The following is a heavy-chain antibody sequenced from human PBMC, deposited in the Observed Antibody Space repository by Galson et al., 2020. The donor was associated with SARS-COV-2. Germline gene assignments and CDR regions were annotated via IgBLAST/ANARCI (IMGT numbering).Heavy chain of an antibody. CDR3: AKGLNDFWSGYEHYYFDY. V-gene: IGHV3-23*01. D-gene: IGHD3-3*01. CDR1: RFTFSTYG. Sequence: GGSLRLSCAASRFTFSTYGMTWVRQAPGKGLEWVSAISDNGGSTYYADSVKGRFSISRDNSKNTLYLQMNSLRAEDTAVYYCAKGLNDFWSGYEHYYFDYWGQGTLVIVSS. J-gene: IGHJ4*02. CDR2: ISDNGGST.